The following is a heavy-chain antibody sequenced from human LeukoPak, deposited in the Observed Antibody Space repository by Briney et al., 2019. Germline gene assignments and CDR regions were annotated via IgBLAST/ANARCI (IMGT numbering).Heavy chain of an antibody. J-gene: IGHJ4*02. CDR1: GYTFIDYY. CDR2: INPNTGGT. Sequence: GASVNVSCKASGYTFIDYYVHWVRQAPGQGLEWMGYINPNTGGTNFAQKFQGWVTMTRDTSISTAYMELSRLKSDDTAVYYCATDGGTRGAVAGYFDYWGQGTLVTVSS. D-gene: IGHD6-19*01. CDR3: ATDGGTRGAVAGYFDY. V-gene: IGHV1-2*04.